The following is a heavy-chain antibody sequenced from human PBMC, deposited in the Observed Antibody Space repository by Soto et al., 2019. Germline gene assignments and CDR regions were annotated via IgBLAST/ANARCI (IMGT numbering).Heavy chain of an antibody. CDR2: ISSSSSYI. V-gene: IGHV3-21*01. CDR3: ARVKPPGRRGVITGSIEDVAFDI. D-gene: IGHD3-10*01. J-gene: IGHJ3*02. Sequence: EVQLVESGGGLVKPGGSLRLSCAASGFTFSSYSMNWVRQAPGKGLEWVSSISSSSSYIYYADSVKGRFTISRDNAKNSLYLQMNSLRAEDTAVYYCARVKPPGRRGVITGSIEDVAFDIWGQGTMVTVSS. CDR1: GFTFSSYS.